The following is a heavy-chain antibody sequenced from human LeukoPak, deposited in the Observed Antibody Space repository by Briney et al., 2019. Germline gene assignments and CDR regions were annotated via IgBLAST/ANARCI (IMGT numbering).Heavy chain of an antibody. CDR2: ISSSSSYI. CDR3: ARELKTGYSYGMDV. V-gene: IGHV3-21*01. J-gene: IGHJ6*02. Sequence: GGSLRLSCAASGFTFSSYSMNWVRPAPGKGLEWGSSISSSSSYIYYADSVKGRFTISRDNAKNSLYLQMNSLRAEDTAVYYCARELKTGYSYGMDVWGQGTTVTVSS. CDR1: GFTFSSYS. D-gene: IGHD3-9*01.